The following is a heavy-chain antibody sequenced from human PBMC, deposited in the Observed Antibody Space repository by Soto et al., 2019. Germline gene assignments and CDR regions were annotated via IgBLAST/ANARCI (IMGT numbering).Heavy chain of an antibody. D-gene: IGHD3-22*01. Sequence: PGESLKISCKGSGYSFTSYWISWVRQMPGKGLEWMGRIDPSDSYTNYSPSFQGHVTISADKSISTAYLQWSSLKASDTAMYYCARHRYYYDSSGPDAFDIWGQGTMVTVSS. CDR3: ARHRYYYDSSGPDAFDI. CDR2: IDPSDSYT. V-gene: IGHV5-10-1*01. J-gene: IGHJ3*02. CDR1: GYSFTSYW.